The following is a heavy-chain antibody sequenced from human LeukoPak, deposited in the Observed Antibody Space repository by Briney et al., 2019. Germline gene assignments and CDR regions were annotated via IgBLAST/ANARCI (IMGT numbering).Heavy chain of an antibody. V-gene: IGHV4-31*03. J-gene: IGHJ4*02. CDR2: IYYSGST. CDR3: ARVDSGGSSPPFDY. CDR1: GGSISSGGYY. Sequence: SETLSPTCTVSGGSISSGGYYWSWIRQHPGKGLEWIGYIYYSGSTYYNPSLKSRVTISVDTSKNQFSLKLSSVTAADTAVYYCARVDSGGSSPPFDYWGQGTQVTVSS. D-gene: IGHD2-15*01.